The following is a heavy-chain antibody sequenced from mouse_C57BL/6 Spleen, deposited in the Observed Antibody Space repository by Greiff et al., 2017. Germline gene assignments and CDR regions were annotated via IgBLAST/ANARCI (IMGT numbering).Heavy chain of an antibody. CDR2: ISYDGSN. V-gene: IGHV3-6*01. CDR1: GYSITSGYY. Sequence: ESGPGLVKPSQSLSLTCSVTGYSITSGYYWNWIRQFPGNKLEWMGYISYDGSNNYNPSLKNRISITRDTSKNQFFLKLNSVTTEDTATYYCARGNSYFDYWGQGTTLTVSS. CDR3: ARGNSYFDY. J-gene: IGHJ2*01.